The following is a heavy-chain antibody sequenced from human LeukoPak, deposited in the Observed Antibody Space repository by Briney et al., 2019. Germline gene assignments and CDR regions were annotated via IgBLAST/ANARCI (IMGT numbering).Heavy chain of an antibody. J-gene: IGHJ5*02. Sequence: GGSLRLSCAASTFTFSNYAMHWVRQAPGKGLEWVAVILYDGNQQYYSDSVQGRFTISRDNSKNTLYLQMNSLRLEDTAVCYCARDLDQEGYGAGCTCFFSMGIDPWGQGTLVTVSS. V-gene: IGHV3-30*04. CDR3: ARDLDQEGYGAGCTCFFSMGIDP. D-gene: IGHD2-8*02. CDR1: TFTFSNYA. CDR2: ILYDGNQQ.